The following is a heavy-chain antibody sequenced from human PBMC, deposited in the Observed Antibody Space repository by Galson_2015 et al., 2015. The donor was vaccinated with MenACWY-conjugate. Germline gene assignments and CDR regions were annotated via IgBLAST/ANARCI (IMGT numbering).Heavy chain of an antibody. V-gene: IGHV3-15*01. Sequence: SLRLSCAASGFTFSNAWMSWVRQAPGKGLEWAGRIKSNIDGGTSDYAAPVKGRFTISRDDSKDTLYLQMDSLKTEDIAVYYCASTTISGSYGGGRGMDVWGQGTTVTVSS. CDR2: IKSNIDGGTS. CDR3: ASTTISGSYGGGRGMDV. J-gene: IGHJ6*02. D-gene: IGHD1-26*01. CDR1: GFTFSNAW.